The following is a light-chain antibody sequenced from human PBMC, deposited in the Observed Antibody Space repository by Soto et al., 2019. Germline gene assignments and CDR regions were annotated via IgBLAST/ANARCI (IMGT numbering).Light chain of an antibody. Sequence: EIVMTQSPGTLSVSPGERVTLSCRASQSVSSRLAWYQQKPGQAPRLLIYDASSRATGIPDRFSGGGSGTDFTLTISRLETEDFAVYYCQQFSSYPLTFGGGTKVDI. CDR2: DAS. CDR1: QSVSSR. CDR3: QQFSSYPLT. J-gene: IGKJ4*01. V-gene: IGKV3-20*01.